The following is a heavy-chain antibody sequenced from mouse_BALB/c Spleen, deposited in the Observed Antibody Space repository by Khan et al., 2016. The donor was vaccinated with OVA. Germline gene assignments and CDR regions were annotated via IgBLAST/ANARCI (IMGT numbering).Heavy chain of an antibody. CDR3: ARSVTITTVVATDFDY. D-gene: IGHD1-1*01. CDR2: ISYSGRT. J-gene: IGHJ2*01. CDR1: GYSITSDYA. V-gene: IGHV3-2*02. Sequence: EVQLQESGPGLVKPSQSLSLTCTVTGYSITSDYAWNWIRQFPGNKLEWMGYISYSGRTSSNPSLKSRISIPRYTSKHQFFLQLKSVTTEDTATYYCARSVTITTVVATDFDYWGQGTTLTVSS.